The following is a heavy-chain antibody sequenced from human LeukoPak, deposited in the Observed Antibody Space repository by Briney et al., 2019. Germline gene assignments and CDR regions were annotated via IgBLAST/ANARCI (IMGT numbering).Heavy chain of an antibody. CDR3: AKTRPLDSSSWSHGDY. D-gene: IGHD6-13*01. CDR1: GFTFSSYA. V-gene: IGHV3-23*01. CDR2: ISGSGDST. Sequence: GGSLRLSCAASGFTFSSYAMSWVRQAPGKGLEWVSAISGSGDSTYYGDSVKGRFTISRDNSKNTLYLQMNSLRAEDTAVYYCAKTRPLDSSSWSHGDYWGQGTQVTVSS. J-gene: IGHJ4*02.